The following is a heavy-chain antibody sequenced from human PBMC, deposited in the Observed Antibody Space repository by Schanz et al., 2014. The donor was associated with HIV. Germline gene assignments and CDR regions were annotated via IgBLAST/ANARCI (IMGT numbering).Heavy chain of an antibody. CDR1: GFTFSSYG. D-gene: IGHD1-26*01. Sequence: QVQLVESGGGVVQPGRSLRLSCAASGFTFSSYGMHWVRQAPGKGLEWVSAISGSSITYSADSVKGRFTISRDNSKNTLYLQMNSLRAEDSAVYFCARVHSASSRFRYLFGMDVWGRGTTVIVSS. V-gene: IGHV3-NL1*01. CDR3: ARVHSASSRFRYLFGMDV. J-gene: IGHJ6*02. CDR2: ISGSSIT.